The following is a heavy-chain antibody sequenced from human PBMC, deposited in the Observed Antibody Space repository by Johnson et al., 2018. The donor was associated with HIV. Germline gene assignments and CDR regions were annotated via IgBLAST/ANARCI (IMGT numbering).Heavy chain of an antibody. Sequence: QVQLVESGGGLVKPGGSLRLSCAASGFIFSSSAVHWVRQAPGKGLEWVAVISDDGTNKFYADSVKGRFPFSRDNSKNTLYLQMNSLRAEDTAVYYCARGGGYSIAAPSDAFDIWGQGTMVTVSS. J-gene: IGHJ3*02. CDR1: GFIFSSSA. V-gene: IGHV3-30*04. CDR2: ISDDGTNK. CDR3: ARGGGYSIAAPSDAFDI. D-gene: IGHD6-6*01.